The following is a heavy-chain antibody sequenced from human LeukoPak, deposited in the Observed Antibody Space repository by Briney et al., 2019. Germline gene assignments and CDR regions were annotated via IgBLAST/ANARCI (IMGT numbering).Heavy chain of an antibody. J-gene: IGHJ4*02. V-gene: IGHV3-21*01. Sequence: GGSLRLSCAASGFTFSSYSMNWVCQTPGKGLEWVSSISSSSSYIYYADSVKGRFTISRDNAKNSLYLQMNSLRAEDTAVYYCARDLAVAIDYWGQGTLVTVSS. CDR1: GFTFSSYS. CDR2: ISSSSSYI. CDR3: ARDLAVAIDY.